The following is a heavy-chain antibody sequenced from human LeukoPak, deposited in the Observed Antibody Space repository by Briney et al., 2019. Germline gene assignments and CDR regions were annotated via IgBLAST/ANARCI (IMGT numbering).Heavy chain of an antibody. CDR3: ARDRPYYDFWSGQQGDAFDI. V-gene: IGHV1-18*01. CDR2: ISAYNGNT. CDR1: GYTFTSYG. J-gene: IGHJ3*02. Sequence: ASVKVSCKASGYTFTSYGISWVRQAPGQGLEWMGWISAYNGNTNYAQKLQSRVTMTTDTSTSTAYMELRSLRSDDTAVYYCARDRPYYDFWSGQQGDAFDIWGQGTMVTVSS. D-gene: IGHD3-3*01.